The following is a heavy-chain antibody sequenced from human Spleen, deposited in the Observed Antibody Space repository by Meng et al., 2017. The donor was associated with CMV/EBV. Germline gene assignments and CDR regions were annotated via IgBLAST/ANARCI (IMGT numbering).Heavy chain of an antibody. CDR2: ISSSGGII. CDR1: GFTFRTYE. D-gene: IGHD1-26*01. V-gene: IGHV3-48*03. J-gene: IGHJ4*02. CDR3: ARGLLYSGSYYDY. Sequence: GGSLRLSCAASGFTFRTYEMNWVRQAPGKGLEWVSYISSSGGIIYYADSVKGRFTVSRDNARNSLYLQMNSLRAEDTAVYYCARGLLYSGSYYDYWGQGTLVTVSS.